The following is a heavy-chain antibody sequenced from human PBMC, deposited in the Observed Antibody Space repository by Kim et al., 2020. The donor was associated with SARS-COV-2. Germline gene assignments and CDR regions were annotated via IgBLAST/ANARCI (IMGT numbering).Heavy chain of an antibody. D-gene: IGHD2-2*01. CDR3: ARGLEYQHYYYYYMDV. CDR2: ISSSSSYI. J-gene: IGHJ6*03. Sequence: GGSLRLSCAASGFTFSSYSMNWVRQAPGKGLEWVSSISSSSSYIYYADSVKGRFTISRDNAKNSLYLQMNSLRAEDTAVYYCARGLEYQHYYYYYMDVWGKGTTVTVSS. V-gene: IGHV3-21*01. CDR1: GFTFSSYS.